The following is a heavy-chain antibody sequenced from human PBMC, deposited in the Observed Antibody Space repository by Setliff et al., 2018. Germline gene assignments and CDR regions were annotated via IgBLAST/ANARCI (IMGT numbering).Heavy chain of an antibody. D-gene: IGHD5-18*01. CDR3: ARGGYSYGLGGFPLDY. J-gene: IGHJ4*02. V-gene: IGHV4-31*03. Sequence: LSLTCTVSGGSISSGGYYWSWIRQHPGKGLEWIGYIYYSGSTYYNPSLKSRVTISVDTSKNQFSLTLVSVTAADTAVYYCARGGYSYGLGGFPLDYWGQGTLVTVSS. CDR1: GGSISSGGYY. CDR2: IYYSGST.